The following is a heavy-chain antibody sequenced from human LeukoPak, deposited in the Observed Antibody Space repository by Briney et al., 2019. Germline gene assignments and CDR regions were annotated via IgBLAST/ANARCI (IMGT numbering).Heavy chain of an antibody. Sequence: SETLSLTCTVSGGSIGSSSYYWGWIRQPPGKGLAWIGSIYYSGSTYYNPSLKSRVTISVDTSKDQFSLKLSSVTAADTAVYYCASLRERSYYARGFDYWGQGTLVTVSS. J-gene: IGHJ4*02. V-gene: IGHV4-39*01. D-gene: IGHD1-26*01. CDR3: ASLRERSYYARGFDY. CDR1: GGSIGSSSYY. CDR2: IYYSGST.